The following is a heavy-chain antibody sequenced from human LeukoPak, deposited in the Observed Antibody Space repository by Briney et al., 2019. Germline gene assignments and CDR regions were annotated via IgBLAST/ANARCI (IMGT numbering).Heavy chain of an antibody. CDR2: IKHDGSET. CDR1: GFTFSNIW. V-gene: IGHV3-7*01. CDR3: AREPDLLDAFDI. Sequence: GGSLRLSCAASGFTFSNIWMSWVRQAPGKGLEWVANIKHDGSETNYVDSVKGRFTISRDNAKNSLYLQMNSLTAEDTAVYYCAREPDLLDAFDIWGQGTMVTVSS. J-gene: IGHJ3*02.